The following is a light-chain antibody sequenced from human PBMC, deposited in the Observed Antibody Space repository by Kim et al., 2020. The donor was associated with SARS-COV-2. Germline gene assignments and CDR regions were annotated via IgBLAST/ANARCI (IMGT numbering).Light chain of an antibody. CDR1: SAHIGTGYD. Sequence: RVSISCNGSSAHIGTGYDVRWYQLRPGTAPKLLIYVNSRRPSWIPDRFSGSKSGTSASLAITGLQAEDEADYYCQSYDSSLNGYVFGTGTKVTVL. J-gene: IGLJ1*01. CDR3: QSYDSSLNGYV. CDR2: VNS. V-gene: IGLV1-40*01.